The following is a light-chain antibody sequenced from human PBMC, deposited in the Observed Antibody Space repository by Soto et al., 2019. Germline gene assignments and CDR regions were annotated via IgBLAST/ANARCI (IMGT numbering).Light chain of an antibody. CDR1: QSIDTC. J-gene: IGKJ1*01. Sequence: DIQMTQSPSTLSASVGDRVTITCRASQSIDTCLAWYQEKPGKGPNLLIYEASSLETGVPSRFSGSGSVTEFTLTISSLQPDDFATYYCQKFYSYPRTFGQGTRVEI. CDR3: QKFYSYPRT. V-gene: IGKV1-5*01. CDR2: EAS.